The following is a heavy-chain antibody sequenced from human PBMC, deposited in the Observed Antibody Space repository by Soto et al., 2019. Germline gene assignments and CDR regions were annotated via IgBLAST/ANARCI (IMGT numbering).Heavy chain of an antibody. CDR1: GFSLSNARMG. CDR3: VRIILGGRHFLTGYYILSFDN. D-gene: IGHD3-9*01. Sequence: ESGPTLVNPTETLTLTCTVSGFSLSNARMGVSWIRQPPGKALEWLAHIFPNDEKSYSTSLKSRLTISKDTSKSQVVLTMTNLDPVDTATYYCVRIILGGRHFLTGYYILSFDNWGQGALVTVSS. CDR2: IFPNDEK. V-gene: IGHV2-26*01. J-gene: IGHJ4*02.